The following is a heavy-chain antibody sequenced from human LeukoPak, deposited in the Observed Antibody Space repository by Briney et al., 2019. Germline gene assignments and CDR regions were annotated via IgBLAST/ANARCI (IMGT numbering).Heavy chain of an antibody. Sequence: PSETLSLTCTVSGGSISSSSYYWGWIRQPPGKGLEWIGSIYYSGSTYYNPSLKSRVTISVDTSKNQFSLKLSSVTAADTAVYYCARFSNMIVEYWGQGTLVTVSS. J-gene: IGHJ4*02. D-gene: IGHD3-22*01. CDR2: IYYSGST. V-gene: IGHV4-39*07. CDR3: ARFSNMIVEY. CDR1: GGSISSSSYY.